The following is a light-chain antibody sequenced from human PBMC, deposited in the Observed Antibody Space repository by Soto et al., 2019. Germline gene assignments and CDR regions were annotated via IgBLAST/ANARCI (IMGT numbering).Light chain of an antibody. CDR2: EVS. Sequence: QSVLTQPASVSGSPGQSITISCTGTSSDVGGYNSVSWYQQHPGKAPKLMIYEVSNRPSGVSNRFSGSKSGNTASLTISGLQAEDEADYYCSSYTSSSTLCVFGSGTKVTVL. V-gene: IGLV2-14*01. J-gene: IGLJ1*01. CDR1: SSDVGGYNS. CDR3: SSYTSSSTLCV.